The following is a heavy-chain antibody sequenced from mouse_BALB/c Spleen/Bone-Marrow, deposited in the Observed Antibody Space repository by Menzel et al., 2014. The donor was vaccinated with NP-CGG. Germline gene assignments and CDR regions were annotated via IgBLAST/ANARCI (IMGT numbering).Heavy chain of an antibody. D-gene: IGHD2-3*01. J-gene: IGHJ4*01. CDR1: GYTFTSYW. Sequence: QVQLKDSGAELVKPGAPVKLSCKASGYTFTSYWMNWVKQRPGRGLEWIGRIDPSDSETHYNQKFKDKATLTVDKSSSTAYIQLSSLTSEDSAVYYCARALGDGYYYAMDYWGQRTSVTVSS. CDR3: ARALGDGYYYAMDY. V-gene: IGHV1-69*02. CDR2: IDPSDSET.